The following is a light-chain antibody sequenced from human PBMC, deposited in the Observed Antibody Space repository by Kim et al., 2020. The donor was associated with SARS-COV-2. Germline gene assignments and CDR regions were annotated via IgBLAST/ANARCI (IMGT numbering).Light chain of an antibody. CDR1: SIDIGGYND. Sequence: GQSVAITCTGTSIDIGGYNDVSWYQQHPGKVPKLMIYEVSKRPSGVPDRFSGSKSGNTASLTVSGLQAEDEADYYCTSYAANNNVVIGGGTKVTVL. CDR2: EVS. J-gene: IGLJ3*02. V-gene: IGLV2-8*01. CDR3: TSYAANNNVV.